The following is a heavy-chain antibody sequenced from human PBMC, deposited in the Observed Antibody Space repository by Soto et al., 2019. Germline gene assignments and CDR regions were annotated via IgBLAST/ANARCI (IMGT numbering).Heavy chain of an antibody. CDR1: GFTFSSYS. D-gene: IGHD6-13*01. V-gene: IGHV3-21*01. CDR3: AREGIAAAGTDAFDI. CDR2: ISSSSSYI. J-gene: IGHJ3*02. Sequence: GGSLRLSCTASGFTFSSYSMNWVRQAPGKGLEWVSSISSSSSYIYYADSVKGRFTISRDNAKNSLYLQMNSLRAEDTAVYYCAREGIAAAGTDAFDIWGQGTMVTVSS.